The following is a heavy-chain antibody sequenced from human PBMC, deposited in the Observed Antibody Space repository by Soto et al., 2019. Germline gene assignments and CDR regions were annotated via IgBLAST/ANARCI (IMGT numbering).Heavy chain of an antibody. CDR3: AREGSADYGSYGVDV. CDR2: VNPSSGGT. D-gene: IGHD4-17*01. CDR1: GFTDYY. J-gene: IGHJ6*02. Sequence: ASVKVSCKASGFTDYYIHWVRQAPGQGLEWLGWVNPSSGGTNYAQKFQGRVAMTRDTFISTAYMELSRLQSDDTAVYYCAREGSADYGSYGVDVWGQGTTVTVSS. V-gene: IGHV1-2*02.